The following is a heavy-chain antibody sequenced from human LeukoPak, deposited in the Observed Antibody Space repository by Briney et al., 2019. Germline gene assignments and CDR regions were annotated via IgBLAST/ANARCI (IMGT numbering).Heavy chain of an antibody. D-gene: IGHD1-26*01. CDR3: ARGPEGAKWGPYYFDY. CDR1: GFTFSSYS. V-gene: IGHV3-21*01. Sequence: GGSLRLSCAASGFTFSSYSMNWVRQAPGKGLEWVSSISSSSSYIYYADSVKGQFTISRDNAKNSLYLQMNSLRAEDTAVYYCARGPEGAKWGPYYFDYWGQGTLVTVSS. J-gene: IGHJ4*02. CDR2: ISSSSSYI.